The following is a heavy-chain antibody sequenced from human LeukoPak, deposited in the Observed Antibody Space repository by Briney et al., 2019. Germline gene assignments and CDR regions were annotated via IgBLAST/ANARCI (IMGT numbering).Heavy chain of an antibody. Sequence: SQTLSLTCAISGDSVSSNSAAWNWIRQSPSRGLEWLGRTYYRSKWYNDYAVSVKSRITINPDTSKNQFSLQLNSVTPEDMAVYYCASLGYWGDWGFVDVWGQGTTVTVSS. D-gene: IGHD2-15*01. CDR3: ASLGYWGDWGFVDV. CDR2: TYYRSKWYN. V-gene: IGHV6-1*01. CDR1: GDSVSSNSAA. J-gene: IGHJ6*02.